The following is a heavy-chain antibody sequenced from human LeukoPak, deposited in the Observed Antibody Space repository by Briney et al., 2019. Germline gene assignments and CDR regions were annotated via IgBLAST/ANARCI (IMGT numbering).Heavy chain of an antibody. V-gene: IGHV4-30-2*01. CDR2: FYHSGST. CDR1: GGSISSDGYY. CDR3: ARVRLSYSGSSWAFDI. Sequence: SETLSLTCTVSGGSISSDGYYWNWIRQPPGKGLEWIGYFYHSGSTYYNPSLKSRVTISVDTSKNQFSLKLSSVTAADTAVYYCARVRLSYSGSSWAFDIWGQGTMVTVSS. D-gene: IGHD1-26*01. J-gene: IGHJ3*02.